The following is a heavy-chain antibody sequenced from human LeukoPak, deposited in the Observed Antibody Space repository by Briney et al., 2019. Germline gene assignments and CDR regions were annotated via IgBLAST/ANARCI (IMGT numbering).Heavy chain of an antibody. CDR2: INPNSGNT. CDR3: ARGPPTAQYFQH. J-gene: IGHJ1*01. Sequence: ASVKVSCKASGYTFTTYDINWVRQATGQGLQWMGWINPNSGNTGYAQKFQGRITITRNTSISTVYMELSSLRSEDTPVYYCARGPPTAQYFQHWGQGTLVTVSS. D-gene: IGHD1-1*01. CDR1: GYTFTTYD. V-gene: IGHV1-8*03.